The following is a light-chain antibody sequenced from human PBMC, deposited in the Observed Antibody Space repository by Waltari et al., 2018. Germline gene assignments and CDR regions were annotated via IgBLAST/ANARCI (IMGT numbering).Light chain of an antibody. V-gene: IGLV2-14*03. CDR3: SSFTTSSTLL. Sequence: QSALTRPASVSGSPGQSITISCPGTSSSIGVYNYVSWYQRHPGKAPKLIIYDVSNRPSGISNRFSGSKSGNAASLTISGLQAEDEADYYCSSFTTSSTLLFGGGTTLTVL. CDR1: SSSIGVYNY. J-gene: IGLJ2*01. CDR2: DVS.